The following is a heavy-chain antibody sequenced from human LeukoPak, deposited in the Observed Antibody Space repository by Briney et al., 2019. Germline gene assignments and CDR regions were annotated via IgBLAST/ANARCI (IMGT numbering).Heavy chain of an antibody. J-gene: IGHJ4*02. CDR3: AKDPNIVVVPAAPGDY. CDR2: ISGSGGST. D-gene: IGHD2-2*01. CDR1: GFTFSSYA. Sequence: GGSLRLSCAASGFTFSSYAMSWVRQAPGKGLEWVSAISGSGGSTYYADSVKGRFTISRDNSKNTLYLQMNSLRAEDTAVYYCAKDPNIVVVPAAPGDYWGQGTLVTVSS. V-gene: IGHV3-23*01.